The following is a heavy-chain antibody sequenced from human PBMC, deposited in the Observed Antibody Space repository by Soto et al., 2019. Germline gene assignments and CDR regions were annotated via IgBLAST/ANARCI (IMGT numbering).Heavy chain of an antibody. CDR1: GFTFTNYA. CDR2: IHSSDGNT. Sequence: GGSLRLSCAASGFTFTNYAMNWVRQAPGKGLEWVSTIHSSDGNTYYSDSVKGRFTISRDNSKSTLYLQMNSLRAEDTAVYYCAKDLDDSSGYDYWGQGTLVTVSS. CDR3: AKDLDDSSGYDY. D-gene: IGHD3-22*01. V-gene: IGHV3-23*01. J-gene: IGHJ4*02.